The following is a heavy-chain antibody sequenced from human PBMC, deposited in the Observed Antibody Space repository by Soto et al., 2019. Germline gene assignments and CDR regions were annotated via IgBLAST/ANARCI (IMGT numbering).Heavy chain of an antibody. Sequence: VPLLESGGGLVQPGGSLRLSCAASGFSFDDYAMTWVRQAAGKGLEWVSAISGSGDNTYYADSVKGRFTISRDNSKNTLYLQLNSLRAEDTALYYCAKGYYSGYDLAYFDYWGQGTLVTVSS. J-gene: IGHJ4*02. CDR1: GFSFDDYA. CDR3: AKGYYSGYDLAYFDY. V-gene: IGHV3-23*01. CDR2: ISGSGDNT. D-gene: IGHD5-12*01.